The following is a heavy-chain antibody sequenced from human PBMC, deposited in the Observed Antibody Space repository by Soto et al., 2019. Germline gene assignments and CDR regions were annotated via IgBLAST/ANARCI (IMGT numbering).Heavy chain of an antibody. J-gene: IGHJ3*02. D-gene: IGHD5-18*01. CDR1: GFTFSSYA. V-gene: IGHV3-30-3*01. CDR2: ISYDGSNK. Sequence: QVQLVESGGGVVQPGRSLRLSCAASGFTFSSYAMHWSPQAPGRGLEGAAVISYDGSNKYYADSVKGRFTISRDNSKDTLYLQMNSLRAEDTAVYYCARETPGAMIQLWLLGAFDIWGQGTMVTVSS. CDR3: ARETPGAMIQLWLLGAFDI.